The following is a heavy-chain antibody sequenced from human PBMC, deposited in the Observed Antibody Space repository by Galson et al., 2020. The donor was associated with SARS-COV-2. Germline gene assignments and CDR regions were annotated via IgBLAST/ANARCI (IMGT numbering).Heavy chain of an antibody. J-gene: IGHJ4*02. CDR2: INPNSGGT. CDR1: GYTFTAYY. Sequence: ASVKVSCKTSGYTFTAYYIHWVRQAPGQGLEWMGWINPNSGGTTYAQQFQGWVTMTRDTSISTAYMELSRLKSDDTAVYYCARETEMATFNYFDYWGQGTLVTVSS. CDR3: ARETEMATFNYFDY. V-gene: IGHV1-2*04. D-gene: IGHD5-12*01.